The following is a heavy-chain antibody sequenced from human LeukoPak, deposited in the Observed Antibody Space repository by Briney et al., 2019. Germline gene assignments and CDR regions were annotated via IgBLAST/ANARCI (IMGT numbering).Heavy chain of an antibody. J-gene: IGHJ4*02. D-gene: IGHD4-4*01. V-gene: IGHV4-31*03. CDR3: ARVRGDYSNPGLDY. Sequence: SETLSLTCTVSGGSISSGGYYWSWIRQHPGKGLEWIGYIYYSGSTYYNPSLKSRVTISVDTSKNQFSLKLSSVTAADTAVYYCARVRGDYSNPGLDYWGQGTLVTVSS. CDR2: IYYSGST. CDR1: GGSISSGGYY.